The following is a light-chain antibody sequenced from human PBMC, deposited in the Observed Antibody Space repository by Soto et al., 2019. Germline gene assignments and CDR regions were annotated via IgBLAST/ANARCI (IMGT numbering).Light chain of an antibody. Sequence: EILMTQSPATLSVSPGERATLSCRASQSVGSNLAWYQQKPGQTPRLLIYGASTRATGVPVRFNGSGSGTEFTLTISSLQSEDFAVYYCQQYNNWPPVTFGQGTKVEVK. CDR2: GAS. V-gene: IGKV3-15*01. CDR3: QQYNNWPPVT. CDR1: QSVGSN. J-gene: IGKJ1*01.